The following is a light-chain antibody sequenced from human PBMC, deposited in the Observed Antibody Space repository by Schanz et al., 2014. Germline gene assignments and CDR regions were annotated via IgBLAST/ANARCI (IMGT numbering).Light chain of an antibody. Sequence: EIVLTQSPGILSLSPGERVTLSCRASQSVSSNLAWYQQKPGQAPRLLIYGASTRATGIPARFSGSGSGTDFTLTISRLEPEDFATYYCQQANSFPRTFGQGTKVEIK. CDR1: QSVSSN. J-gene: IGKJ1*01. V-gene: IGKV3-15*01. CDR2: GAS. CDR3: QQANSFPRT.